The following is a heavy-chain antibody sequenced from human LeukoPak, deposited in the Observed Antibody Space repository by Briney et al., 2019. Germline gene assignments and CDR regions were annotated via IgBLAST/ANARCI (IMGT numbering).Heavy chain of an antibody. V-gene: IGHV3-30*18. Sequence: GGSLRLSCAASGFTFSSYGMHWVRQAPGKGLEWVAVILYDGSNKYYADSVKGRFTISRDNSKNTLYLQMNSLRAEDTAVYYCAKDYYGSGSYPYYFDYWGQGTLVTVSS. CDR1: GFTFSSYG. CDR3: AKDYYGSGSYPYYFDY. D-gene: IGHD3-10*01. J-gene: IGHJ4*02. CDR2: ILYDGSNK.